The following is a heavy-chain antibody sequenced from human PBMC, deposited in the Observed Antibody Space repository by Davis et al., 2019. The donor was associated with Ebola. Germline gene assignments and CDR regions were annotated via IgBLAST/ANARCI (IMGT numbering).Heavy chain of an antibody. CDR2: INHSGST. J-gene: IGHJ6*02. CDR3: ARDYNGPAIV. D-gene: IGHD1-14*01. Sequence: MPSETLSLTCAVYGGSFSGYYWSWIRQPTGKGLEWIGEINHSGSTYYNPSLKSRVTISVDTSKNQFSLKLSSVTAADTAVYYCARDYNGPAIVWGQGTTVTVSS. V-gene: IGHV4-34*01. CDR1: GGSFSGYY.